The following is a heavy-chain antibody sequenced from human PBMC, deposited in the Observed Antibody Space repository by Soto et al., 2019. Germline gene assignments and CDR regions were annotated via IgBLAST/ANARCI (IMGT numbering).Heavy chain of an antibody. V-gene: IGHV3-43*01. CDR2: ISWDGGST. D-gene: IGHD3-9*01. CDR3: AKDMKRYDILTGYYYYYYGMDV. J-gene: IGHJ6*02. CDR1: GFTFDDYT. Sequence: GGSPRLSCAASGFTFDDYTMHWVRQAPGKGLEWVSLISWDGGSTYYADSVKGRFTISRDNSKNSLYLQMNSLRIEDTALYYCAKDMKRYDILTGYYYYYYGMDVWGQGTTVTVSS.